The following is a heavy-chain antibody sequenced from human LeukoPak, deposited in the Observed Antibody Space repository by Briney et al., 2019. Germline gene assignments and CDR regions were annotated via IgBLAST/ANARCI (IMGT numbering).Heavy chain of an antibody. CDR2: IYHSGSI. CDR3: AREGGYSGYLAKGELDY. J-gene: IGHJ4*02. Sequence: SGTLSLTCAVSGYSISSGYYWGWIRQPPGKGLEWIGSIYHSGSIYYNPSLKSRVTISVDTSKNQFSLKLSSVTAADTAVYYCAREGGYSGYLAKGELDYWGQGTLVTVSS. D-gene: IGHD5-12*01. V-gene: IGHV4-38-2*01. CDR1: GYSISSGYY.